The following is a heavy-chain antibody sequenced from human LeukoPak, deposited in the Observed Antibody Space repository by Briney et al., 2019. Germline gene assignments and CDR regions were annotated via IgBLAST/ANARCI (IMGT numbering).Heavy chain of an antibody. V-gene: IGHV3-23*01. CDR1: GFTFSDYA. J-gene: IGHJ4*02. D-gene: IGHD3-9*01. Sequence: GGSLRLSCAASGFTFSDYAMTWIRQAPGKGLEWVSTISGSDISTYFADSVKGRFTISRDNSRNTLFLQMNSLRAEDTALFYCAKGDNNILTGYYNSFDSWGQGTLVTVSS. CDR2: ISGSDIST. CDR3: AKGDNNILTGYYNSFDS.